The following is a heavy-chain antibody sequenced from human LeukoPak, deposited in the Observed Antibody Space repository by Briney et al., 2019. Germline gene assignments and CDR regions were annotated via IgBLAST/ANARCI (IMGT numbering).Heavy chain of an antibody. Sequence: PSVTLSLTCTVSGGSISDYYWSWIRQPPGEKLEWIGYIYYTGTTTYNPSLKSRATLSIDTSKNQFSLKLSSVTAADTAVYFCTRDRKYYEIWGQGTMVTVSS. V-gene: IGHV4-59*01. J-gene: IGHJ3*02. CDR1: GGSISDYY. CDR2: IYYTGTT. D-gene: IGHD1-14*01. CDR3: TRDRKYYEI.